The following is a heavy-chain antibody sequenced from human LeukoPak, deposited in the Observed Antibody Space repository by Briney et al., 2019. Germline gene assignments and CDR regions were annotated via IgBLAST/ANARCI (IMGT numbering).Heavy chain of an antibody. J-gene: IGHJ4*02. V-gene: IGHV1-2*02. CDR2: INPNSGGT. D-gene: IGHD4-11*01. CDR3: ASSPKWYDYPRDDY. CDR1: GYTFTGYY. Sequence: ASVKVSCKASGYTFTGYYMHWVRQAPGQGLEWMGWINPNSGGTNYAQKFRGRVTMTRDTSISTAYMELSRLRSDDTAVYYCASSPKWYDYPRDDYWGQGTLVTVSS.